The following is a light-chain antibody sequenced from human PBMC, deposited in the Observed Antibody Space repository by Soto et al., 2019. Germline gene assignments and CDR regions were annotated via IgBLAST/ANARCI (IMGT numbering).Light chain of an antibody. CDR1: QDITTW. CDR3: QQANSFPWT. V-gene: IGKV1-12*01. Sequence: DIRMTQSPSSVSASVGDRVTITCRASQDITTWLAWYRQTLGKAPELLIYAASNLQSGVPSRFSGSGSGTDFTLTISSLQPEDFATYNYQQANSFPWTFGQGTRVEI. CDR2: AAS. J-gene: IGKJ1*01.